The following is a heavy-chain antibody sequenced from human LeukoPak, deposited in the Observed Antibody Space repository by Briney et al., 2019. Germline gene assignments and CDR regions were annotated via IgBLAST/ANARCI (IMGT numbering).Heavy chain of an antibody. V-gene: IGHV4-4*02. CDR3: AREKLVITFGGVIVKGILDY. CDR1: GGSISSSNW. J-gene: IGHJ4*02. Sequence: PSETLSLTCAVSGGSISSSNWWSWVRQPPGKGLEWIGEIYHSGSINYSPSLKSRVTISVDKSNNQFSLKLSSVTAADTAVYYCAREKLVITFGGVIVKGILDYWGQGTLVTVSS. CDR2: IYHSGSI. D-gene: IGHD3-16*02.